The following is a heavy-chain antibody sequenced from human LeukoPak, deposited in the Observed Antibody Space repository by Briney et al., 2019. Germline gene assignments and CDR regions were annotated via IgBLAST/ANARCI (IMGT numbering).Heavy chain of an antibody. J-gene: IGHJ4*02. CDR3: AKIVDTAMETFDY. CDR1: GFTFSSYA. D-gene: IGHD5-18*01. V-gene: IGHV3-23*01. Sequence: PGGSLRLSCAASGFTFSSYAMTWVRQAPGKGLEWVSAITGGGDTTYYADSVKGRFTISRDNSKNTLYLQMNSLRAEDTAVYYCAKIVDTAMETFDYWGQGTLVTVSS. CDR2: ITGGGDTT.